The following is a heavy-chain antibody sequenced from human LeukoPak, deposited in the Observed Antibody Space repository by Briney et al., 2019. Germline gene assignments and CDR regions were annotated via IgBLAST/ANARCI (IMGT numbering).Heavy chain of an antibody. J-gene: IGHJ4*02. CDR2: MNPNSDNT. D-gene: IGHD6-19*01. V-gene: IGHV1-8*01. Sequence: ALVKASCKASGYTFTSYDINWVRQAPGQGLEWMGWMNPNSDNTGYAQKFQGRVTMTRNTSISTAYMELSSLRSEDTAVYYCARDGGYSSGWSDYWGQGTLVTVSS. CDR1: GYTFTSYD. CDR3: ARDGGYSSGWSDY.